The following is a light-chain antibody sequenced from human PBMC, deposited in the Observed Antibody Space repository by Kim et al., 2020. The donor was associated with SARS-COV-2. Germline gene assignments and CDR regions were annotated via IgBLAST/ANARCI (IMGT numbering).Light chain of an antibody. V-gene: IGKV3-20*01. Sequence: SAEETTTRCCRAGQRIMTSMLAWCPHRPGQAPRLVIFGASNRAPDIPDRFSCSGSGTAFTLTISRLEPEDFAVYYCQHYGSSLQTFGQGTKVDIK. CDR3: QHYGSSLQT. J-gene: IGKJ1*01. CDR1: QRIMTSM. CDR2: GAS.